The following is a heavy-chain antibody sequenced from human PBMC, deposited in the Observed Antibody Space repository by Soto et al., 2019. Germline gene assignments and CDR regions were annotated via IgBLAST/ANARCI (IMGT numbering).Heavy chain of an antibody. V-gene: IGHV4-61*08. J-gene: IGHJ6*03. CDR1: GGSISSGGYY. CDR3: ARGRREVSVVKVGGYSYGEYYYMDV. D-gene: IGHD5-18*01. Sequence: SETLSLTCTVSGGSISSGGYYWNWIRQPPGKGLEWIGYVYNSGSTNDNPSFKTRVTISVDTSKNQFSLKLSSVTAADTAVYYCARGRREVSVVKVGGYSYGEYYYMDVWGKGTTVTVSS. CDR2: VYNSGST.